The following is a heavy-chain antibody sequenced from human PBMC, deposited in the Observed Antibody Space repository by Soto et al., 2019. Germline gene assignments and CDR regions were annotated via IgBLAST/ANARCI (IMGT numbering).Heavy chain of an antibody. CDR3: AGTGPWSGPASHFDY. D-gene: IGHD3-3*01. CDR1: GGTFSSYT. CDR2: IIPILGIA. V-gene: IGHV1-69*02. J-gene: IGHJ4*02. Sequence: SVKVSCKASGGTFSSYTISWVRRAPGQGLEWMGRIIPILGIANYAQKFQGRVTITADKSTSTAYMELSSLRSEDTAVYYCAGTGPWSGPASHFDYWGQGTLVTVSS.